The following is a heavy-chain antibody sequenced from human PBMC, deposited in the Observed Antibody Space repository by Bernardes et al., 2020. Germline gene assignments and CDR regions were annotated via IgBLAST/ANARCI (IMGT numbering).Heavy chain of an antibody. CDR1: GGSFSGYY. V-gene: IGHV4-34*01. Sequence: SETLSLTCAVYGGSFSGYYWSWIRQPPGKGLEWIGEINHSGSTNYNPSLKSRVTISVDTSKNQFSLKLSSVTAADTAVYYCARDAYSSGFYGMDVWGQGTTVTVSS. D-gene: IGHD6-19*01. J-gene: IGHJ6*02. CDR3: ARDAYSSGFYGMDV. CDR2: INHSGST.